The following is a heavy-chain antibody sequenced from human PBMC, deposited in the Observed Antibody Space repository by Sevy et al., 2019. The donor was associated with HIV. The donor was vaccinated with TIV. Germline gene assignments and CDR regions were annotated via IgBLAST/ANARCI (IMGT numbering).Heavy chain of an antibody. J-gene: IGHJ6*02. CDR3: ARGLVNWDGMDV. Sequence: GGSLRLSCAASGFTFSNYNMNWVRLAPGKGLEWVSFISFISNYIYYGDSVKGRFTISRDNAKNSVYLQMNSLRAEDTAVYYCARGLVNWDGMDVWGQGTTVTVSS. CDR1: GFTFSNYN. CDR2: ISFISNYI. D-gene: IGHD7-27*01. V-gene: IGHV3-21*01.